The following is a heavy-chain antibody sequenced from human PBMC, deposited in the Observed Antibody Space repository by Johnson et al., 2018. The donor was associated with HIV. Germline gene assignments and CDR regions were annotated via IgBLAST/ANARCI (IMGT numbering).Heavy chain of an antibody. Sequence: VQLVESGGGVVQPGRSLRLSCAASGFTFSDYYMSWIRQAPGKGLEWVSVIYSGGSTYYADSVKGRFTISRDNAKNSLFLQMNSLRAKDTALYSCARVGVDDAFDFWGQGTMVTVSS. CDR3: ARVGVDDAFDF. CDR2: IYSGGST. J-gene: IGHJ3*01. V-gene: IGHV3-66*01. CDR1: GFTFSDYY. D-gene: IGHD2-15*01.